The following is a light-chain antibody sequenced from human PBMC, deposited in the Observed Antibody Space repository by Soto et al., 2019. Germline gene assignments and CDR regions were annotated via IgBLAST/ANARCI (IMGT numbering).Light chain of an antibody. V-gene: IGKV3-20*01. CDR3: QQFSSYPLT. Sequence: EIVLTQSPGTLSLSPGERATLSCRASQTVRNNYLAWYQQKPGQAPRLLIYDASSRATGIPDRFSGGGSGTDLNLTISRLEPEDFAVYYCQQFSSYPLTCGGGTKVDIK. J-gene: IGKJ4*01. CDR2: DAS. CDR1: QTVRNNY.